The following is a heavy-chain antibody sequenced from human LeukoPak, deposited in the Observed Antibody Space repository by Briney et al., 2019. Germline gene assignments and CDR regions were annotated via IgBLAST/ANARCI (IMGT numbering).Heavy chain of an antibody. J-gene: IGHJ4*02. CDR1: AYTFNDYY. CDR2: INPKSGGT. D-gene: IGHD6-13*01. CDR3: ARDLRAYYSSSWYNPWARIGPAVDY. V-gene: IGHV1-2*02. Sequence: ASVKVSCKASAYTFNDYYIHWVRQAPGQGLEWMGWINPKSGGTNYAQKFRGRVTMTRDTSISTAYMELSRLRSDDTAVYYCARDLRAYYSSSWYNPWARIGPAVDYWGQGTLVTVSS.